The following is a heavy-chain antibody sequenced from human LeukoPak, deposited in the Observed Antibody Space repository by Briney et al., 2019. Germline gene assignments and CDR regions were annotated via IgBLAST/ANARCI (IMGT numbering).Heavy chain of an antibody. V-gene: IGHV4-4*07. CDR1: GGSLSSYY. Sequence: SETLSLTCTVSGGSLSSYYWSWIRQPAGKGLEWIGRIYSSGSTNYNPSPKSRVTMSVDTSKNQFSLILTSVTAADTAVYYCARGGGKWQIHYYGMDVWGQGTTVTVSS. CDR2: IYSSGST. CDR3: ARGGGKWQIHYYGMDV. D-gene: IGHD5-12*01. J-gene: IGHJ6*02.